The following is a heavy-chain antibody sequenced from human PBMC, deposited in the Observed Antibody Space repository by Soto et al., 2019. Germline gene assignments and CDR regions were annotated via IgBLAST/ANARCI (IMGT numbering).Heavy chain of an antibody. V-gene: IGHV4-39*01. CDR3: ARLTSRISADRHGRSNWLDP. CDR2: VYYSGST. Sequence: PWETRSLPCPFSDDSITWTSCYWGWIRQPPGKGLEWVGDVYYSGSTYYTPSLKSRLTMSLDTTKGQFSLKMSSVTAADTGVYYCARLTSRISADRHGRSNWLDPWGTGSLATSPQ. D-gene: IGHD2-15*01. CDR1: DDSITWTSCY. J-gene: IGHJ5*02.